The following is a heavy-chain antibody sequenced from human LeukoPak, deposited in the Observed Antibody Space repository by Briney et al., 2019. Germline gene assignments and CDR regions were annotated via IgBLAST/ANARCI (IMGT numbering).Heavy chain of an antibody. V-gene: IGHV3-30*04. CDR2: ISYDGSNK. J-gene: IGHJ4*02. CDR1: GFTFSSYA. CDR3: AKPHDHGDYTFDY. D-gene: IGHD4-17*01. Sequence: GSLRLSCAASGFTFSSYAMDWVRQAPGKGLEWVAVISYDGSNKYYADSVKGRFTISRDNSKNTLYLQMNSLRAEDTAVYYCAKPHDHGDYTFDYWGQGTLVTVSS.